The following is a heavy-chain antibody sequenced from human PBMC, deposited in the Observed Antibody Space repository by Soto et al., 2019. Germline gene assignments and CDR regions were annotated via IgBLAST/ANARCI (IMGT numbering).Heavy chain of an antibody. D-gene: IGHD4-17*01. CDR3: ARGLGWYFDL. V-gene: IGHV3-48*01. J-gene: IGHJ2*01. CDR2: ISSSSSTI. Sequence: GGSLRLSCAASGFTFSSYSMNWVRQAPGKGLEWVSYISSSSSTIYYADSVKGRFTISRDNAKNSLYLQMNSLRAEDTAVYYCARGLGWYFDLWGRGTLVTVSS. CDR1: GFTFSSYS.